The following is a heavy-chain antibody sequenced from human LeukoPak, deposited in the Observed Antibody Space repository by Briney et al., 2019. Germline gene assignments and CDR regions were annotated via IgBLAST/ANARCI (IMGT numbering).Heavy chain of an antibody. D-gene: IGHD4-23*01. J-gene: IGHJ6*03. CDR2: IIHSGST. V-gene: IGHV4-34*12. CDR1: GGSFSVYY. Sequence: SETLSLTCAVYGGSFSVYYWSWIRQPPGKGLEWIGEIIHSGSTNYNPSLKSRVTISVDTSKNQFSLKLSSVTAADTAVYYCARTGGYGGKVGRRAGRTYYMDVWGKGTTVTVSS. CDR3: ARTGGYGGKVGRRAGRTYYMDV.